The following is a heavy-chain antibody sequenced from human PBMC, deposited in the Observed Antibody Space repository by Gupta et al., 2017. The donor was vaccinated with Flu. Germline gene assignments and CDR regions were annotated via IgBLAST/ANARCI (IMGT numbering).Heavy chain of an antibody. CDR2: ISSSGSPI. D-gene: IGHD2-21*02. V-gene: IGHV3-48*03. CDR3: ARDSCGTDCRWANALDI. Sequence: EVQLVEYGGGLVQPGGSLRLSCAAPGFIVSSYQMNWVRQAPGKGLEWVSYISSSGSPIYFADSVKGRFTISRDNAGNSLYLQMNSLRVEDTAVYYCARDSCGTDCRWANALDIWGQGTMVTVSS. J-gene: IGHJ3*02. CDR1: GFIVSSYQ.